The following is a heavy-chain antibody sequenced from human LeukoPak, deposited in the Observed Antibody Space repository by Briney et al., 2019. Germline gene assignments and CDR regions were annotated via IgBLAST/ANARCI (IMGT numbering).Heavy chain of an antibody. CDR3: ARDHATSSSWYGHGY. CDR1: GGSISSTGYN. V-gene: IGHV4-39*07. Sequence: SETLSLTCSVSGGSISSTGYNWAWIRQPPGKGLEWIGYIYYNGTTYYNPSLKSRVTIAVDTSKNQFSLRLTSVTAADTAVHYCARDHATSSSWYGHGYWGQGTLVTVSS. D-gene: IGHD6-13*01. J-gene: IGHJ4*02. CDR2: IYYNGTT.